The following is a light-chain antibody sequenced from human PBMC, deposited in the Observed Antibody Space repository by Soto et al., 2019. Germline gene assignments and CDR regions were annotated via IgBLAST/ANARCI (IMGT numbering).Light chain of an antibody. CDR2: GAS. J-gene: IGKJ3*01. CDR1: QSVKSSY. Sequence: EIVLTQSPGTLSLSPGDRATLPCRASQSVKSSYLAWYQHKPGQAPRLLIYGASSRATGIPDRFSGSGSGTDFTLTISRLEPEDFAVYYCQQYGRSPFTFGPGTKVDIK. V-gene: IGKV3-20*01. CDR3: QQYGRSPFT.